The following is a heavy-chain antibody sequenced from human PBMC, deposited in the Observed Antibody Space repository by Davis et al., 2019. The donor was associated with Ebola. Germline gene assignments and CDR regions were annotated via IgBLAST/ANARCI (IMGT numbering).Heavy chain of an antibody. V-gene: IGHV4-59*12. CDR1: GGSISSYY. CDR3: ARGPTVWPRYYYYYYGMDV. CDR2: IYYSGST. J-gene: IGHJ6*02. D-gene: IGHD4-11*01. Sequence: GSLRLSCTVSGGSISSYYWSWIRQPPGKGLEWIGYIYYSGSTNYNPSLKSRVTISVDTSKNQFSLKLSSVTAADTAVYYCARGPTVWPRYYYYYYGMDVWGQGTTVTVSS.